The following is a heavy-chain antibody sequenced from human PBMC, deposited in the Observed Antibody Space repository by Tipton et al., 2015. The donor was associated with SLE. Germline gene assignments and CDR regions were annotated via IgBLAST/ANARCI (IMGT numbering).Heavy chain of an antibody. J-gene: IGHJ4*02. CDR1: GGSFSGYY. D-gene: IGHD2-15*01. CDR2: INHSGST. V-gene: IGHV4-34*01. CDR3: ARPPPSYCSGGSCQDYSTYFDY. Sequence: TLSLTCAVYGGSFSGYYWSWIRQPPGKGLEWIGEINHSGSTTYNPSLKSRVTISVDTSKNQFSLKLNSVTAADTAVYYCARPPPSYCSGGSCQDYSTYFDYWGQGTLVTVSS.